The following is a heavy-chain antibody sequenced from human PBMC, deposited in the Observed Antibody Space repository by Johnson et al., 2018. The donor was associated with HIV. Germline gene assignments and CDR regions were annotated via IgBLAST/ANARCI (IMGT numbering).Heavy chain of an antibody. Sequence: VQLVESGGGLVKPGGSLRLSCAASAFTFSIAWMNWVRRAPGKGLEWVGRIKAKSDGGATDYAAPVTGRFTISRDDSKATVYLQMNSLKIEDTAMYYCTTARNRLWSSSGWTGFWAFDVWGQGTMVTVSS. CDR1: AFTFSIAW. V-gene: IGHV3-15*01. D-gene: IGHD6-19*01. J-gene: IGHJ3*01. CDR3: TTARNRLWSSSGWTGFWAFDV. CDR2: IKAKSDGGAT.